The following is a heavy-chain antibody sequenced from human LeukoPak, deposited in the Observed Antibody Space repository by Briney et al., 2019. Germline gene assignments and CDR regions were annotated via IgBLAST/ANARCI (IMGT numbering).Heavy chain of an antibody. J-gene: IGHJ4*02. Sequence: QSGGSLRLSCEVSGVSVSDTYMGWVRQTSGKGLEWVAVLYRGGTTAYGDSVKGRFFISRDNSRNTLSLQMDSLRVEDTALYYCARGTRRCEGASCHATFWDNWGQGTVVTVSS. CDR1: GVSVSDTY. CDR3: ARGTRRCEGASCHATFWDN. D-gene: IGHD2-2*01. CDR2: LYRGGTT. V-gene: IGHV3-66*01.